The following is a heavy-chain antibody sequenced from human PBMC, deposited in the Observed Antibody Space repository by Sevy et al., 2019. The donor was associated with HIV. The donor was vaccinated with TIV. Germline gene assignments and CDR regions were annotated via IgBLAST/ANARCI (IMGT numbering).Heavy chain of an antibody. CDR2: ISSSSTYI. CDR1: GFTIRTNN. Sequence: GGSLRLSCAASGFTIRTNNMNWVRQAPGKGLEWVSSISSSSTYIYYADSVKGRFTISRDNAKNSLYLQMSSLRAEDTAVYYCARDLVIPATTDYFYYGMDVWGQGTTVTVSS. CDR3: ARDLVIPATTDYFYYGMDV. D-gene: IGHD2-15*01. V-gene: IGHV3-21*01. J-gene: IGHJ6*02.